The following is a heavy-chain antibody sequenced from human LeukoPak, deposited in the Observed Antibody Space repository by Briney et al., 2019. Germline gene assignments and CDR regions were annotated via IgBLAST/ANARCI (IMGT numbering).Heavy chain of an antibody. CDR1: GYSISSGYY. CDR3: ARYGNGAWLGHYAFDM. D-gene: IGHD6-19*01. CDR2: IYHSGST. Sequence: SETLSLTCTVSGYSISSGYYWGWIRQPPGKGLEWIGSIYHSGSTYYNPSLKSRVTISVDRSKNQFSLKLSSVTAADTAVYYCARYGNGAWLGHYAFDMWGQGTMVTVSS. V-gene: IGHV4-38-2*02. J-gene: IGHJ3*02.